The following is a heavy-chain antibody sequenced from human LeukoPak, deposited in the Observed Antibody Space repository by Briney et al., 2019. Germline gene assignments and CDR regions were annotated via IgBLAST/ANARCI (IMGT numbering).Heavy chain of an antibody. V-gene: IGHV1-2*02. CDR2: INPNSGGT. CDR1: GYTFTDYY. CDR3: ARGDRTYYYGSGSYFHFDY. J-gene: IGHJ4*02. D-gene: IGHD3-10*01. Sequence: GASVKVSCKASGYTFTDYYIHWVREAPGQGLEWMGWINPNSGGTNYAQNFQGRVTMTRDTSISTASMELSRLRSDDTAVYYCARGDRTYYYGSGSYFHFDYWGQGTLVTVSS.